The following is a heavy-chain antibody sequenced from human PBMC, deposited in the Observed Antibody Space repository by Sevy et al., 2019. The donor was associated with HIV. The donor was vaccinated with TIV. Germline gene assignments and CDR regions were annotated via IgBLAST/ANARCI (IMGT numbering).Heavy chain of an antibody. D-gene: IGHD5-18*01. V-gene: IGHV3-66*01. CDR1: GFTVNSNY. CDR2: IYSDGTT. CDR3: ARGKSGYGYALNY. J-gene: IGHJ4*02. Sequence: GGSLRLSCAASGFTVNSNYMTWVRQAPGKGLEGVSVIYSDGTTYHADSVKDRFTISRDNSKNTLYLQMNSLRAEDTAVYYCARGKSGYGYALNYWGQGTLATVSS.